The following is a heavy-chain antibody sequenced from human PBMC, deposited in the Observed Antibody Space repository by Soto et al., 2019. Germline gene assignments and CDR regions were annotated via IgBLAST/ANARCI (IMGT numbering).Heavy chain of an antibody. V-gene: IGHV1-18*04. CDR2: ISAYNGNT. CDR3: ARYGYDSSGYYSVDYYYYGMDV. Sequence: QVQLVQSGAEVKKPGASVKVSCKASGYTFTSYGISWVRQAPGQGLEWMGWISAYNGNTNYAQKFQGRVTITADESTSTAYMELSSLRSEDTAVYYCARYGYDSSGYYSVDYYYYGMDVWGQGTTVTVSS. D-gene: IGHD3-22*01. J-gene: IGHJ6*02. CDR1: GYTFTSYG.